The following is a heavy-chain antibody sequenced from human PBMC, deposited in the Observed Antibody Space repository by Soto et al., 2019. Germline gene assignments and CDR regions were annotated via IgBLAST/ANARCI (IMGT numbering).Heavy chain of an antibody. D-gene: IGHD4-17*01. V-gene: IGHV4-34*01. J-gene: IGHJ6*03. CDR1: GGSFSDSY. CDR3: AKMTTVTKNYYYYMDV. CDR2: INHTGST. Sequence: SETLSLTCAVYGGSFSDSYRSWFRQPPGEGLEWIAEINHTGSTNYNPSLQSRVTISLDTSKSQFSLKLSSVTAADTAVYYCAKMTTVTKNYYYYMDVWGKGTTVTVSS.